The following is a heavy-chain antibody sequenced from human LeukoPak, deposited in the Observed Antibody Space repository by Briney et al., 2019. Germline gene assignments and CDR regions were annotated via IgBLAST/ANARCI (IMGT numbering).Heavy chain of an antibody. J-gene: IGHJ4*02. CDR2: ISSSSTYI. V-gene: IGHV3-21*04. CDR1: GFTFSGYT. Sequence: PGGSLRLSCAASGFTFSGYTINWVRQAPGKGLEWVSSISSSSTYIYYADSVRGRFTISRDNSKNTLYLQMNSLRTEDTAVCYCAKGSRSIAVDNLCDYWGQGSLVTVSS. D-gene: IGHD6-19*01. CDR3: AKGSRSIAVDNLCDY.